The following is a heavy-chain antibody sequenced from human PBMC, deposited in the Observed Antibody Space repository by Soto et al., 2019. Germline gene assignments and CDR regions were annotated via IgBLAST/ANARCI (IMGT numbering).Heavy chain of an antibody. CDR3: ARDISPAVGIAAAVSGDPWFDP. D-gene: IGHD6-13*01. J-gene: IGHJ5*02. V-gene: IGHV1-69*13. CDR1: GGTFSSYA. Sequence: SVKVSCKASGGTFSSYAISWVRQAPGQGLEWMGGIIPIFGTANYAQKFQGRVTITADESTSTAYMELSSLRSEDTAVYYCARDISPAVGIAAAVSGDPWFDPWGQGTLVTVSS. CDR2: IIPIFGTA.